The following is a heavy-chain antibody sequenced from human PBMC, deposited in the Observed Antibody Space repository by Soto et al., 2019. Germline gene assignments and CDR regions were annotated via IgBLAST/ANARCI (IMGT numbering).Heavy chain of an antibody. CDR3: ARTASIAVAGTDYYYYGMDV. V-gene: IGHV3-74*01. D-gene: IGHD6-19*01. CDR2: INSDGSST. CDR1: GFTFSSYW. Sequence: GGSLRLSCAASGFTFSSYWMHWVRQAPGKGLVWVSRINSDGSSTSYADSVKGRFTISRDNAKNTLYLQMNSLRAEDTAVYYCARTASIAVAGTDYYYYGMDVWGQGTTVTVSS. J-gene: IGHJ6*02.